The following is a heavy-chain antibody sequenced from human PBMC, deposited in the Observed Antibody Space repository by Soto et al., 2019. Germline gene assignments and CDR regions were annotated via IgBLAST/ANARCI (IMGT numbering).Heavy chain of an antibody. D-gene: IGHD6-19*01. V-gene: IGHV4-39*01. J-gene: IGHJ5*02. Sequence: QLQLQESGPGLVKPSETLSLTCTVSGGSISSSSYYWGWIRQPPGKGLEWIGSIYYSGSTYYNPSLKSRVTISVDTSKNQFSLKLSSVTAADTAVYYCARPSGSGWYNWFDPWGQGTLVTVSS. CDR3: ARPSGSGWYNWFDP. CDR2: IYYSGST. CDR1: GGSISSSSYY.